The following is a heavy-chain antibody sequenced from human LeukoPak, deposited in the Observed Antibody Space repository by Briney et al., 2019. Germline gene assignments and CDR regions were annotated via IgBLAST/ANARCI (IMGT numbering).Heavy chain of an antibody. V-gene: IGHV1-46*01. D-gene: IGHD4-17*01. CDR1: GYTFTSYY. CDR2: INPTGGST. CDR3: ASLLYSGYDPDYGDYGPYFDY. J-gene: IGHJ4*02. Sequence: ASVKVSCKASGYTFTSYYMHWVRQAPGQGLEWMGLINPTGGSTGYAQKFQGRVTMTRDMSTSTDYMELSSLRSEDTAVYYCASLLYSGYDPDYGDYGPYFDYWGQGTLVTVSS.